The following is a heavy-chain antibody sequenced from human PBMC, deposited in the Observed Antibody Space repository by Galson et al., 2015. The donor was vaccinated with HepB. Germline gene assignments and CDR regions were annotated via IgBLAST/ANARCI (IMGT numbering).Heavy chain of an antibody. CDR3: ARGGSMYRRGGGYYFDY. D-gene: IGHD2/OR15-2a*01. V-gene: IGHV3-23*01. Sequence: SLRLSCAASGFTFNSYAMSWVRQAPGKGLEWVSTLSGSGGSTYYAESVRGRFTISRDNSKNTLYLQMNSLRAEDTAVYYCARGGSMYRRGGGYYFDYWGQGTLVTVSS. J-gene: IGHJ4*02. CDR1: GFTFNSYA. CDR2: LSGSGGST.